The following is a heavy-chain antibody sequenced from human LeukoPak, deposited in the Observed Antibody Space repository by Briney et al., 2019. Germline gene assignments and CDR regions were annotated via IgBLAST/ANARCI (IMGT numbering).Heavy chain of an antibody. V-gene: IGHV3-74*01. CDR2: IDGDGSST. CDR1: GFPFSYYW. Sequence: PGGSLRISCAASGFPFSYYWMHWVRQAPGKGLVWISGIDGDGSSTSYADSVKGRFSISRDNAKNTVYLQMDSLRAEDTAVYYCARVGRLQSFDAFDIWGQGTTVTVSS. J-gene: IGHJ3*02. CDR3: ARVGRLQSFDAFDI. D-gene: IGHD4-11*01.